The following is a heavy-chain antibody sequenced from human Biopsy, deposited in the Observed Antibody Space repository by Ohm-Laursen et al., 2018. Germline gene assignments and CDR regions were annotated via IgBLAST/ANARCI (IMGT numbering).Heavy chain of an antibody. CDR3: ARVGAGAPSIDYFDH. J-gene: IGHJ4*02. CDR1: GGSVSSGSYY. CDR2: IYYSGST. V-gene: IGHV4-61*01. Sequence: GTLSLTCTVSGGSVSSGSYYWSWIRQPPGKGLEWIGYIYYSGSTNYNPSLRSRVTISVDRSKNQFSLELSSVTAADTAVYYCARVGAGAPSIDYFDHWGQGALVTVSS. D-gene: IGHD1-26*01.